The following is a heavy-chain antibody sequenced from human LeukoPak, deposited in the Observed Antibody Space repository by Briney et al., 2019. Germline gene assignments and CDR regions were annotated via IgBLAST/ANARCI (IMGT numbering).Heavy chain of an antibody. Sequence: GGSLRLSCAASGFTFSSYAMSWVRQAPGKGLEWVSAIGGSGDSTYYADSVKGRFTISRDNSRNTLFLQMNSLRAEDTALLYCAKGDNNILTGYYNSFDSWGQGTLVTVSS. CDR3: AKGDNNILTGYYNSFDS. CDR2: IGGSGDST. J-gene: IGHJ4*02. CDR1: GFTFSSYA. D-gene: IGHD3-9*01. V-gene: IGHV3-23*01.